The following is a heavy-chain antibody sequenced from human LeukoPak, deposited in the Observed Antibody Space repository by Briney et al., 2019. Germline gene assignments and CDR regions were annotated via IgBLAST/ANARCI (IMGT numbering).Heavy chain of an antibody. CDR3: ARVALYYYDSSGYYSDAFDI. CDR2: IYTSGST. V-gene: IGHV4-4*07. J-gene: IGHJ3*02. D-gene: IGHD3-22*01. Sequence: SETLSLTCTVSGGSISSYYWSWIRQPAGKGLEWIGRIYTSGSTNYNPSLKSRVTMSVDTSKNQFSLKLSSVTAADTAVYYCARVALYYYDSSGYYSDAFDIWGQGTMVTVSS. CDR1: GGSISSYY.